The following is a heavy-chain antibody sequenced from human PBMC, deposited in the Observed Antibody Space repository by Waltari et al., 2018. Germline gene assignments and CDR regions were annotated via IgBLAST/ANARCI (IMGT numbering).Heavy chain of an antibody. D-gene: IGHD3-10*01. CDR1: GYSISSGYY. V-gene: IGHV4-38-2*02. Sequence: QVQLQESGPGLVKPSETLSLTCAVSGYSISSGYYWGWIRQPPGKGLEWIGSIYHSGSTYYNPSLKSRVTISVDTSKNQFSLKLSSVTAEDTAVYYCVRDVGMVRGVIDAFDIWGQGTMVTVSS. J-gene: IGHJ3*02. CDR3: VRDVGMVRGVIDAFDI. CDR2: IYHSGST.